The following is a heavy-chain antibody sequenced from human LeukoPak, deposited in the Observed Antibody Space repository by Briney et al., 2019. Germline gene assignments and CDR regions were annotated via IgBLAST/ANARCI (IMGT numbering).Heavy chain of an antibody. D-gene: IGHD2-15*01. J-gene: IGHJ6*04. CDR3: ARGIGYCSSGSCYRGPAGANYYGMDV. Sequence: GGSLRLSCAASGFTFSSYSMNWVRQAPGKGLEWVSSISSSSSYIYYADSVKGRFTISRDNAKNSLYLQMNSLRAEDTAVYYCARGIGYCSSGSCYRGPAGANYYGMDVWGKGTTVTVSS. CDR2: ISSSSSYI. CDR1: GFTFSSYS. V-gene: IGHV3-21*01.